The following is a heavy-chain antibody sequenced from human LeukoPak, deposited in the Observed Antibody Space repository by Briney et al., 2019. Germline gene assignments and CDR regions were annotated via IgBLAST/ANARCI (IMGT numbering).Heavy chain of an antibody. CDR3: ARHSMYSSGWCLLDY. CDR1: GYSFTSYW. D-gene: IGHD6-19*01. CDR2: IYPGDSDT. V-gene: IGHV5-51*01. J-gene: IGHJ4*02. Sequence: GESLQISCKGSGYSFTSYWIGWVRQMPGKGLEWMGIIYPGDSDTRYSPSFQGQVTISADKSISTAYLQWSSLKASDTAMYYCARHSMYSSGWCLLDYWGQGTLVTVSS.